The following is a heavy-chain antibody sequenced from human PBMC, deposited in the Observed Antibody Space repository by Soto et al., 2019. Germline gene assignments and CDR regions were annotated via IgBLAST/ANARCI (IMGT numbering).Heavy chain of an antibody. D-gene: IGHD4-17*01. J-gene: IGHJ5*02. Sequence: QLQLVQSGAEVKKPGSSVKVSCKASGGTLSSFAINWVRQAPGQGLEWMGGIIPVFGKAKYAQKFQGRVHFTADESTSTAYMEVASLTSEDTAVYYCARGSPTTVTTWFDPWGQGTLVTVSS. CDR3: ARGSPTTVTTWFDP. CDR2: IIPVFGKA. V-gene: IGHV1-69*01. CDR1: GGTLSSFA.